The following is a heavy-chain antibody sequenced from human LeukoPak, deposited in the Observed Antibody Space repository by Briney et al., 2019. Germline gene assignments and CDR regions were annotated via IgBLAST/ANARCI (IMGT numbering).Heavy chain of an antibody. J-gene: IGHJ4*02. Sequence: GGSLRLSCAASGFTFNIYWMSWVRQAPGKGLEWVSLIYSDGSTYYADSVKGRFTISRDNSKNTLYLQMNSLRAENTAVYYCARDLGYCSGSTCYVGYFDYWGQGTLVTVSS. V-gene: IGHV3-66*01. CDR1: GFTFNIYW. CDR2: IYSDGST. CDR3: ARDLGYCSGSTCYVGYFDY. D-gene: IGHD2-15*01.